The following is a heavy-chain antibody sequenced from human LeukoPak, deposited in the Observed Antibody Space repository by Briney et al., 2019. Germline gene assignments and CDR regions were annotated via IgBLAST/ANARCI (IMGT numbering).Heavy chain of an antibody. CDR3: AREGDYTWSFLI. V-gene: IGHV3-7*01. CDR1: GFTFSSHW. D-gene: IGHD1-26*01. Sequence: GGSLRLSCAASGFTFSSHWMSWIRQAPGKGLDWVANINQDGSVKYYVDSVKGRFTISRDNAKNSLYLQINSLRAEDSAVYYCAREGDYTWSFLIWGQGTMVTVSS. J-gene: IGHJ3*02. CDR2: INQDGSVK.